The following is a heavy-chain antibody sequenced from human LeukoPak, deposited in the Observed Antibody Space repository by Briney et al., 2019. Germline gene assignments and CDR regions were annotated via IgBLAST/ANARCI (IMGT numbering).Heavy chain of an antibody. Sequence: ASVKVSCKAPGYTFTSYGISWVRQAPGQGLEWMGWISAYNGNTNYAQKLQGRVTMTTDTSTSTAYMELRSLRSDDTAVYYCARHCSGGSCYPKTPFDYWGQGTLVTVSS. D-gene: IGHD2-15*01. V-gene: IGHV1-18*01. CDR2: ISAYNGNT. CDR1: GYTFTSYG. J-gene: IGHJ4*02. CDR3: ARHCSGGSCYPKTPFDY.